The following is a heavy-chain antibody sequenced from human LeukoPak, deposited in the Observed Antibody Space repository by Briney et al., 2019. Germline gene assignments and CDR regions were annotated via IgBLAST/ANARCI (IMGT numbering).Heavy chain of an antibody. V-gene: IGHV3-23*01. CDR3: AKSQHHSSGLDDAFDI. D-gene: IGHD3-22*01. J-gene: IGHJ3*02. CDR1: GFTFSSYA. CDR2: ISGSGGST. Sequence: GGSLRLSCAASGFTFSSYAMSWVRQAPGKGLEWVSAISGSGGSTYYADSVKGRFTISRDNSKNTLYLQMNSLRAEDTAVYYCAKSQHHSSGLDDAFDIWGQGTMVTVSS.